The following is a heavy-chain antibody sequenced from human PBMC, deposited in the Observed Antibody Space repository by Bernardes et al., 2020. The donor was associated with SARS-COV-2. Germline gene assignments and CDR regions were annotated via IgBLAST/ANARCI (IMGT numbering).Heavy chain of an antibody. Sequence: LSLTCTVSGGSISSYYWSWIRPPPGKGLEWIGYIYYSGSTNYNPSLKSRVTISVDTSKNQFSLKLSSVTAADTAVYYCARVPSAPLGLAYYMDVWGKGTTVTVSS. J-gene: IGHJ6*03. CDR2: IYYSGST. D-gene: IGHD7-27*01. CDR1: GGSISSYY. CDR3: ARVPSAPLGLAYYMDV. V-gene: IGHV4-59*08.